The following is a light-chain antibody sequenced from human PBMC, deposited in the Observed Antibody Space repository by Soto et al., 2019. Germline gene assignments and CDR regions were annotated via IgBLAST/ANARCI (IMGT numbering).Light chain of an antibody. CDR1: SGHGIYV. J-gene: IGLJ2*01. V-gene: IGLV4-69*01. CDR2: LNSDGSH. Sequence: QSVLTQSPSASASLGASVKLTCNLDSGHGIYVIAWHQQQPEKGPRYLMKLNSDGSHSKGDGIPDRFSGSSSGAERYLTISSLQSEDEADYYCQTWGTGIVVFGGGTKLTVL. CDR3: QTWGTGIVV.